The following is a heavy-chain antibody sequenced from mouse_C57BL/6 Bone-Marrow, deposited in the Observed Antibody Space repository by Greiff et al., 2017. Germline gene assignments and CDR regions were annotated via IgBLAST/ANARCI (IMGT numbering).Heavy chain of an antibody. D-gene: IGHD2-4*01. CDR2: IDPSDSNT. V-gene: IGHV1-69*01. CDR3: AKGDYDGSGFAY. J-gene: IGHJ3*01. Sequence: QVQLQQPGAELVMPGASVKLSCKASGYTFTSYWMHWVKQRPGQGLEWIGEIDPSDSNTNYNQKFKGKSTLTVDKSSSTAYLQLSSLTSEDSAVYYCAKGDYDGSGFAYWGQGTLVTVSA. CDR1: GYTFTSYW.